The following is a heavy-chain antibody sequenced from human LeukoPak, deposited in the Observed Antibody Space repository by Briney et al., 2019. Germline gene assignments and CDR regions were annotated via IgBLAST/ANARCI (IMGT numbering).Heavy chain of an antibody. CDR1: GFTFSAYA. CDR2: ISGSGGST. D-gene: IGHD3-10*01. J-gene: IGHJ4*02. Sequence: GGSLRLSCEASGFTFSAYAMTWVRQAPGKGLEWASAISGSGGSTYYADSVKGRFTISRDNSKNTLYLQMNSLRAEDTAVYYCAKDPGFGELFDWGQGTLVTVSS. CDR3: AKDPGFGELFD. V-gene: IGHV3-23*01.